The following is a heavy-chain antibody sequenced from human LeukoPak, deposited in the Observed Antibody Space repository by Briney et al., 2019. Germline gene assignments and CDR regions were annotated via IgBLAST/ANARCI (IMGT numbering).Heavy chain of an antibody. CDR3: ARGRYHDSSGPFDY. D-gene: IGHD3-22*01. V-gene: IGHV1-69*05. CDR1: GGTFSSYA. Sequence: XVXXSCKASGGTFSSYAMSWVRQAPGQGLEWMGRIIPICGRANYAQKFQGRVTITTDESTSTAYMELSRLRSEHTAVYYCARGRYHDSSGPFDYWGQGTLVTVSS. J-gene: IGHJ4*02. CDR2: IIPICGRA.